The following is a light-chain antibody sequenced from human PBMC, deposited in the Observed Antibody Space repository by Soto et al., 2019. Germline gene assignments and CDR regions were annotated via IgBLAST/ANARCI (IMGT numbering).Light chain of an antibody. V-gene: IGKV3-20*01. CDR1: QSVGTNY. J-gene: IGKJ1*01. Sequence: EIVLTQSPGTLSLSPGERATLSCRASQSVGTNYLAWFQQKPGQAPRLLIYATSTRATGIPDRFSGSGSGTDFTLTITRLEPEDFEVYYCQQYDSSPRTFGQGTKVDIK. CDR2: ATS. CDR3: QQYDSSPRT.